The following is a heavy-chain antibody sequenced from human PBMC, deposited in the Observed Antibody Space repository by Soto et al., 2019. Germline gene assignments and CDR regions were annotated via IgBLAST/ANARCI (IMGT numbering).Heavy chain of an antibody. CDR2: INPSGGST. Sequence: ASVKVSCKAYGYTFTSYYMHLVRQAPGPGLEWMGIINPSGGSTSYAQKFQGRVTMTRDTSTSTVYMELSSLRSEDTAVYYCAVTVPTGDYYYYYGMDVWGQGTTVTVSS. V-gene: IGHV1-46*01. J-gene: IGHJ6*02. CDR1: GYTFTSYY. D-gene: IGHD4-4*01. CDR3: AVTVPTGDYYYYYGMDV.